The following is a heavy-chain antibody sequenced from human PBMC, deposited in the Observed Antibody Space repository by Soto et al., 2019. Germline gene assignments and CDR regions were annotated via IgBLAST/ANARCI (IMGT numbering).Heavy chain of an antibody. D-gene: IGHD3-16*01. CDR1: GYTFTSYG. CDR3: ATDNPLYYDYVWGSL. Sequence: GXSVKVSFKDSGYTFTSYGISWVRHTPGKGLEWMGGFDPEDGETIYAQKFQGRVTMTEDTSTDTAYMELSSLRSEDTAVYYCATDNPLYYDYVWGSLWGQGTLVTVSS. J-gene: IGHJ4*02. V-gene: IGHV1-24*01. CDR2: FDPEDGET.